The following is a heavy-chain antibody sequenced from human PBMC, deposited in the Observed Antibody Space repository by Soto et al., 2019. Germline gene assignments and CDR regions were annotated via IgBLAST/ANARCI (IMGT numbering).Heavy chain of an antibody. V-gene: IGHV3-23*01. Sequence: EVQLLESGGGLVQPGGSLRLSCAASGFTFSSYAMSWVRQAPGKGLEWVSAISGSGGSTYYADSVKGRFTISRDNSKNTLYLQMNSLRAEDMAVYDCAKNGGVLWFGEFARFDYWGQGTLVTVSS. J-gene: IGHJ4*02. CDR1: GFTFSSYA. CDR2: ISGSGGST. CDR3: AKNGGVLWFGEFARFDY. D-gene: IGHD3-10*01.